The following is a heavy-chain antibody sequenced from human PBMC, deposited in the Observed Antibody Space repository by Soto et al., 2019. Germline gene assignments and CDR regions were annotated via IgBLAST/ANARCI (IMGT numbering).Heavy chain of an antibody. J-gene: IGHJ4*02. CDR3: AKVYDFWSGYSLNTYFDY. V-gene: IGHV3-23*01. Sequence: GXSLRLYCAASGFTFSSYALSWIRQAPGKGLEWFPAISGSGGSTYYADSVKGRFTISRDNSKNTLYLQMNSLRAEDTAVYYFAKVYDFWSGYSLNTYFDYWGQGTLVTVSS. D-gene: IGHD3-3*01. CDR1: GFTFSSYA. CDR2: ISGSGGST.